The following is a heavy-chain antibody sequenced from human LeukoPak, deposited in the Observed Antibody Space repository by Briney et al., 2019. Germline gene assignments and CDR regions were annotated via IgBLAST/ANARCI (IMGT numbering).Heavy chain of an antibody. Sequence: SETLSLTCTVSGVSISSYYWSWIRQPAGKGLEWIGYIYYSGSTKYNPSLKSRVTISVDTSKNQFSLKLSSVTAAGTAVYYCARGGTTVTPGLLWFDPWGQGTLVTVSS. D-gene: IGHD4-17*01. V-gene: IGHV4-59*01. CDR3: ARGGTTVTPGLLWFDP. J-gene: IGHJ5*02. CDR2: IYYSGST. CDR1: GVSISSYY.